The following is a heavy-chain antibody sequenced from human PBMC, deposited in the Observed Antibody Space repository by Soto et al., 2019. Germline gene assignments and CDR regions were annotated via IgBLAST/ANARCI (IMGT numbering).Heavy chain of an antibody. D-gene: IGHD5-18*01. Sequence: QVQLVQSGAEVKKPGSSVKVSCQASGGIFSSNAISWVRQAPGQGLEWMGGILPIFDTTHYAQKFQGRVTITADESTSTAYMELSILKSEDTALYYCSTGGRRYSSATRFYFEYWGQGTLVTVSS. J-gene: IGHJ4*02. CDR1: GGIFSSNA. CDR2: ILPIFDTT. CDR3: STGGRRYSSATRFYFEY. V-gene: IGHV1-69*01.